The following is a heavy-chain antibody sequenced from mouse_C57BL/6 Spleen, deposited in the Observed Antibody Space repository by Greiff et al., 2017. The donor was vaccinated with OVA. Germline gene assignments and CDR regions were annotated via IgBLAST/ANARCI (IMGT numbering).Heavy chain of an antibody. Sequence: EVKLMESGGGLVQSGRSLRLSCATSGFTFSDFYMEWVRQAPGKGLEWIAASRNKANDYTTEYSASVKGRFIVSRDTSQSILYLQMNALRAEDTAIYYCARDPYDYDSWAMDYWGQGTSVTVSS. V-gene: IGHV7-1*01. CDR2: SRNKANDYTT. J-gene: IGHJ4*01. D-gene: IGHD2-4*01. CDR3: ARDPYDYDSWAMDY. CDR1: GFTFSDFY.